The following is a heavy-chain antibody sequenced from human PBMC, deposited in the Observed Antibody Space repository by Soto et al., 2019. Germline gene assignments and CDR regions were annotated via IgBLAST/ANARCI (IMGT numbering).Heavy chain of an antibody. D-gene: IGHD5-18*01. J-gene: IGHJ5*02. CDR2: ISYDGSNK. Sequence: GGSLRLSCAASGFTFSSYAMHWVRQAPGKGLEWVAVISYDGSNKYYADSVKGRFTISRDNSKNTLYLQMNSLRAEDTAVYYCAGGNVDTEHLNWFDTWGQGTLVTVSS. CDR1: GFTFSSYA. V-gene: IGHV3-30-3*01. CDR3: AGGNVDTEHLNWFDT.